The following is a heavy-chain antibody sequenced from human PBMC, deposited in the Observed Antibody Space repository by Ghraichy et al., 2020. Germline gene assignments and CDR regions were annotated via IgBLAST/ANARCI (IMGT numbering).Heavy chain of an antibody. Sequence: SETLSLTCTVSGYSISSGYYWGWIRQPPGKGLEWIGRIYHSGSTYYNPSLKSRVTISVDTSKNQFSLKLSSLTAADTAVYYCSRDCCRGSTSCSSRWFDPWGQGTLVTVSS. CDR2: IYHSGST. D-gene: IGHD2-2*01. J-gene: IGHJ5*02. CDR1: GYSISSGYY. V-gene: IGHV4-38-2*02. CDR3: SRDCCRGSTSCSSRWFDP.